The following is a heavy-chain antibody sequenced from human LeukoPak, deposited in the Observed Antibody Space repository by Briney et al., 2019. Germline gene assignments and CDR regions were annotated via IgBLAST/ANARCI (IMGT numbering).Heavy chain of an antibody. CDR2: ISWDGGST. D-gene: IGHD3-22*01. V-gene: IGHV3-43*01. CDR1: GFTFDDYT. Sequence: PGGSLRLSCAASGFTFDDYTMHWVRQAPGKGLEWVSLISWDGGSTYYADSVKGRFTISRDSAKNSLYLQMNSLRAEDTALYYCAKASYDSSGYYPFDYWGQGTLVTVSS. J-gene: IGHJ4*02. CDR3: AKASYDSSGYYPFDY.